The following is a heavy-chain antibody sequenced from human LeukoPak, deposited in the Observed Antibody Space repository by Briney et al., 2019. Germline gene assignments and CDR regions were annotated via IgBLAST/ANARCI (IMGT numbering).Heavy chain of an antibody. CDR1: GGSISSYY. J-gene: IGHJ4*02. D-gene: IGHD3-10*01. CDR3: ARRALGSGSYYHY. CDR2: IYYSGST. V-gene: IGHV4-59*08. Sequence: SETLSLACTVSGGSISSYYWSWLRQPPGKGLEWIGYIYYSGSTNYNPSLKSRVTISVDTSKNQFSLKLSSVTAADTAVYYCARRALGSGSYYHYWGQGTLVTVSS.